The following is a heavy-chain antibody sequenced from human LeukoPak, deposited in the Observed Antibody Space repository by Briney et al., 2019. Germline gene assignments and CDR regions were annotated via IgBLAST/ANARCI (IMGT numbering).Heavy chain of an antibody. CDR1: GGSISSYY. D-gene: IGHD1-7*01. CDR3: ARGIGTTNFDY. CDR2: IYYSGST. V-gene: IGHV4-59*12. J-gene: IGHJ4*02. Sequence: SETLSLTCTVSGGSISSYYWGWIRQPPGKGLEWIGYIYYSGSTNYNPSLKSRVTISVDTSKNQFSLRLNSVTAADTAVYYCARGIGTTNFDYWGQGALVTVSS.